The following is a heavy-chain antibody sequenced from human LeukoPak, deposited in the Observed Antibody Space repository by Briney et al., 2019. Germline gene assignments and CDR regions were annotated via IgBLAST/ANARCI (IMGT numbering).Heavy chain of an antibody. CDR2: INHSGST. CDR3: ARQGHYYGSGSYYFHDY. V-gene: IGHV4-34*01. Sequence: PSETLSLTCAVYGGSFSGYYWSWIRRPPGKGLEWIGEINHSGSTNYNPSLKSRVTISVDTSKNQFSLKLSSVTAADTAVYYCARQGHYYGSGSYYFHDYWGQGTLVTVSS. D-gene: IGHD3-10*01. CDR1: GGSFSGYY. J-gene: IGHJ4*02.